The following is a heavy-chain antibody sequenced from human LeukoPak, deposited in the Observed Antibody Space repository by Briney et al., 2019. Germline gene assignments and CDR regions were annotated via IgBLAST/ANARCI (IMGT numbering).Heavy chain of an antibody. V-gene: IGHV3-30*02. CDR3: AKSDSRWVVPAATYFDY. CDR2: TRYDGSNK. CDR1: GFTFSSYG. D-gene: IGHD2-2*01. Sequence: GGSLRLSCAASGFTFSSYGMHWVRQAPGKGLEWVAFTRYDGSNKYYADSVKGRFTISKDNSKNTLYLQVNSLRAEDTAVYYCAKSDSRWVVPAATYFDYWGQGTLVTVSS. J-gene: IGHJ4*02.